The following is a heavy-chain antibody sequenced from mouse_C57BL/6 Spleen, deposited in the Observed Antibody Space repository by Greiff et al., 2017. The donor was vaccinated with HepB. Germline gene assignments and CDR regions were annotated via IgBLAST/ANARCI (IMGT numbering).Heavy chain of an antibody. D-gene: IGHD2-1*01. V-gene: IGHV5-17*01. CDR3: ARGGLYFEDYYAMDY. Sequence: DVHLVESGGGLVKPGGSLKLSCAASGFTFSDYGMHWVRQAPEKGLEWVAYISSGSSTIYYADTVKGRFTISRDNAKNTLFLQMTSLRSEDTAMYYCARGGLYFEDYYAMDYWGQGTSVTVSS. J-gene: IGHJ4*01. CDR1: GFTFSDYG. CDR2: ISSGSSTI.